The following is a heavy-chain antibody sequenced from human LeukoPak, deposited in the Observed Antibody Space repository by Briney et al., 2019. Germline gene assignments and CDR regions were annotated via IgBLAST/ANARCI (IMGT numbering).Heavy chain of an antibody. V-gene: IGHV3-33*06. CDR1: GFSFSSYG. D-gene: IGHD6-13*01. J-gene: IGHJ4*02. CDR3: AKDEGAAADY. CDR2: IWSDGSNK. Sequence: PGRSLRLSCAASGFSFSSYGMHWVRQAPGKGLEWVAIIWSDGSNKYYADSVKGRFTISRDNSKNTLYLQMNSLRAEDTAVYYCAKDEGAAADYWGQGTLVTVSS.